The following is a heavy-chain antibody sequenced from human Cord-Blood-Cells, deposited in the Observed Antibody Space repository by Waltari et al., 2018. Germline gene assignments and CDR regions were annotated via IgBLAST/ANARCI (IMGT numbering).Heavy chain of an antibody. J-gene: IGHJ4*02. V-gene: IGHV1-8*01. CDR3: AIIQGYCSSTSCYEDY. CDR1: GYTLTSYD. D-gene: IGHD2-2*01. Sequence: QVQLVQSGAEVRKPGASVKVSCKASGYTLTSYDINWVRQATGQGLEWMGGKNPHRGNRGYGQKCQGRVTMTGNTSISTAYMELSSLRSEDTAVYYCAIIQGYCSSTSCYEDYWGQGTLVTVSS. CDR2: KNPHRGNR.